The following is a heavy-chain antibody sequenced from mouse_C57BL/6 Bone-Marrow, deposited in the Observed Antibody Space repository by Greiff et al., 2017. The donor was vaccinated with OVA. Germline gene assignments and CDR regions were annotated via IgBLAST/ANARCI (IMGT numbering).Heavy chain of an antibody. V-gene: IGHV1-7*01. D-gene: IGHD2-2*01. CDR3: AGGTGLPLYAMDY. CDR1: GYTFTSYW. Sequence: QVQLQQSGAELAKPGASVKLSCKASGYTFTSYWMHWVKQRPGQGLEWIGYINPSSGYTKYNQKFKDKATLTTDKSSSTNYMQLSSLTYEDSAVDYCAGGTGLPLYAMDYWGQGTSVTGSS. J-gene: IGHJ4*01. CDR2: INPSSGYT.